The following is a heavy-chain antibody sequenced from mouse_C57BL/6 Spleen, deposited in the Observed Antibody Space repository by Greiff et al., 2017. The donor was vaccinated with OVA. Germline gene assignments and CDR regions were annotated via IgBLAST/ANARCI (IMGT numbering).Heavy chain of an antibody. J-gene: IGHJ1*03. CDR2: IYPGDGDT. CDR3: ARSGDFHWYFDV. Sequence: VQLQESGAELVKPGASVKISCKASGYAFSSYWMNWVKQRPGKGLEWIGQIYPGDGDTNYNGKFKGKATLTADKSSSTAYMQLSSLTSEDSAVYFCARSGDFHWYFDVWGTGTTVTVSS. V-gene: IGHV1-80*01. CDR1: GYAFSSYW. D-gene: IGHD3-1*01.